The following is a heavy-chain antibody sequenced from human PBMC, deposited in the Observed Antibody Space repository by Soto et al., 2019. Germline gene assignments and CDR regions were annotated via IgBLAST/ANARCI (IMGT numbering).Heavy chain of an antibody. J-gene: IGHJ4*02. CDR3: ARDGPWYYYDSSGYQTFDY. CDR1: GGTFSSYT. D-gene: IGHD3-22*01. Sequence: SVKVSCKASGGTFSSYTISWVRQAPGQGLEWMGRIIPILGIANYAQKLQGRVTMTTDTSTSTAYMELRSLRSDDTAVYYCARDGPWYYYDSSGYQTFDYWGQGTLVTVSS. CDR2: IIPILGIA. V-gene: IGHV1-69*04.